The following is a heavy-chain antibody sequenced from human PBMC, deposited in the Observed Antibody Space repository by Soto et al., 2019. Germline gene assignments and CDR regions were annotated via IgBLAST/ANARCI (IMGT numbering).Heavy chain of an antibody. Sequence: ASVKVSCKASGYTFTSYGISWVRQAPGQGLEWMGWISAYNGNTNYAQKLQGRVTMTTDTSTSTAYMELRSLRSDDTAVYYCARSWYQLLPWDPTDYFDYWGQGTLVTVSS. D-gene: IGHD2-2*01. CDR1: GYTFTSYG. CDR3: ARSWYQLLPWDPTDYFDY. CDR2: ISAYNGNT. V-gene: IGHV1-18*01. J-gene: IGHJ4*02.